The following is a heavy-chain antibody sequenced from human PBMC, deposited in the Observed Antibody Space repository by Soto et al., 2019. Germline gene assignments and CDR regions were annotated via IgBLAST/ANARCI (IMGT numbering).Heavy chain of an antibody. CDR3: ARVPLPLNWFDP. D-gene: IGHD2-15*01. Sequence: LSLTCTVSGGSISSYYWSWIRQPPGKGLEWIGYIYYSGSTNYNPSLKSRVTISVDTSKNQFSLKLSSVTAADTAVYYCARVPLPLNWFDPWGQRTLVTVSS. J-gene: IGHJ5*02. CDR1: GGSISSYY. V-gene: IGHV4-59*01. CDR2: IYYSGST.